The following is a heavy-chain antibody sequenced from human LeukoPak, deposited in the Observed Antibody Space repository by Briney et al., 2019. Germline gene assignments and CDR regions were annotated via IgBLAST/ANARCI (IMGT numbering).Heavy chain of an antibody. CDR1: GFTFSSYA. J-gene: IGHJ4*02. D-gene: IGHD3-22*01. Sequence: GGSLRLSCAASGFTFSSYAMSWVRQAPGKGLEWVSAISGSGGSTYYADSVKGRFTISRDNSKNTLYLQMNSLRAEDTAVYYCAKDVRRNYYDSSGQPISFDYWGQGTLVTVSS. CDR3: AKDVRRNYYDSSGQPISFDY. V-gene: IGHV3-23*01. CDR2: ISGSGGST.